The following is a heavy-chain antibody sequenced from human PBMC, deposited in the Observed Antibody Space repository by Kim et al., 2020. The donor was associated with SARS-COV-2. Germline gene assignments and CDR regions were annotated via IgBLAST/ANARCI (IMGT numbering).Heavy chain of an antibody. D-gene: IGHD6-19*01. V-gene: IGHV3-23*05. Sequence: YYADAVKGRFSGSRGNSKDPLNLQMNSLRVEDTAVYYCAIRVAVAGTIDNWGQGTLVTVSS. CDR3: AIRVAVAGTIDN. J-gene: IGHJ4*02.